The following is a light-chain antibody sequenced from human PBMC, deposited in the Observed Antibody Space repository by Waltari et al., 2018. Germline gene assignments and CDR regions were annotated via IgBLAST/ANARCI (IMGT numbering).Light chain of an antibody. CDR1: ESLLHSNGYNY. J-gene: IGKJ4*01. Sequence: DIVLTQSQLSLPVTPGEPASISCRSSESLLHSNGYNYLDWYVQKPGQSPQLLIYMGSSRASGVPDRISGSGSGTDFTLKISRVEAEDVGMYYCMQALQTPRLTFGGGTRVEIK. CDR2: MGS. V-gene: IGKV2-28*01. CDR3: MQALQTPRLT.